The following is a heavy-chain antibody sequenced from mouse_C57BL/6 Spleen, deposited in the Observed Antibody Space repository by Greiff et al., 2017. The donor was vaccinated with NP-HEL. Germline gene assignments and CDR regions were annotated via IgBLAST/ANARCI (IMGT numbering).Heavy chain of an antibody. CDR1: GYTFTSYW. CDR3: ARSGDYDARGYYYAMDY. V-gene: IGHV1-61*01. Sequence: QVQLQQPGAELVRPGSSVKLSCKASGYTFTSYWMDWVKQRPGQGLEWIGNIYPSDSETHYDQKFKDKATLTVDKSSSTAYMQLSSLTSEDSAVYYCARSGDYDARGYYYAMDYWGQGTSVTVSS. D-gene: IGHD2-4*01. CDR2: IYPSDSET. J-gene: IGHJ4*01.